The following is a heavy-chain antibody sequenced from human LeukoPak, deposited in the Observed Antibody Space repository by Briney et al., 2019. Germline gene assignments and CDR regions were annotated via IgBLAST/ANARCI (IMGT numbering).Heavy chain of an antibody. CDR3: ARGGRLLWFGELSNHFDY. CDR1: GGSISSYY. J-gene: IGHJ4*02. D-gene: IGHD3-10*01. Sequence: SETLSLTCTVSGGSISSYYWSWIRQPPGKGLEWIGYIYYSGSTNYNPSLKSRVTISVDTSKNQFSLKLSSVTAADTAVDYCARGGRLLWFGELSNHFDYWGQGTLVTVSS. V-gene: IGHV4-59*01. CDR2: IYYSGST.